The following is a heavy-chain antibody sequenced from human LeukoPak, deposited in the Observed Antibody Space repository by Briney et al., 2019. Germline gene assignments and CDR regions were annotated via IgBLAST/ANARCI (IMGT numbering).Heavy chain of an antibody. Sequence: SETLSLTCTGCGGSITNYYWGWSRQAPGKGLEWIGYIDYSGSTNYNPSLKSRVTTSVDTSKNQSSLTLSSVTAADTAVYYCARVARGSSSDFDYWAQGTLVTVSS. V-gene: IGHV4-59*01. CDR1: GGSITNYY. D-gene: IGHD1-26*01. J-gene: IGHJ4*02. CDR3: ARVARGSSSDFDY. CDR2: IDYSGST.